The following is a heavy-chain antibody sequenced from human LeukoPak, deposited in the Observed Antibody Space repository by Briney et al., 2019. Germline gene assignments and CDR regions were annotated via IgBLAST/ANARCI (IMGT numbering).Heavy chain of an antibody. CDR1: GFNFSSYG. D-gene: IGHD6-19*01. J-gene: IGHJ4*02. V-gene: IGHV3-30*18. CDR2: ISYDGSNK. CDR3: AKGRGIAVAGKGDYFDY. Sequence: QAGGSLRLSCAASGFNFSSYGMHWVRQAPGKGLEWVAVISYDGSNKYYADSVKGRFTISRDNSKNTLYLQMNSLRAEDTAVYYCAKGRGIAVAGKGDYFDYCGQGTLVTVSS.